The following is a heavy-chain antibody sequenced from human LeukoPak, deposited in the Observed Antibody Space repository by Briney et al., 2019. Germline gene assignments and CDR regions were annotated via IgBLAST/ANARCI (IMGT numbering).Heavy chain of an antibody. CDR1: GYTFTGYY. CDR2: INPNSGGT. CDR3: ATVNIGQWLVWGMDV. J-gene: IGHJ6*02. V-gene: IGHV1-2*02. D-gene: IGHD6-19*01. Sequence: GASVKVSCKASGYTFTGYYMHWVRQAPGQGLEWMGWINPNSGGTNYAQKFQGRVTMTRDTSISTAYMELSRLRSDDTAVYYCATVNIGQWLVWGMDVWGQGITVTVSS.